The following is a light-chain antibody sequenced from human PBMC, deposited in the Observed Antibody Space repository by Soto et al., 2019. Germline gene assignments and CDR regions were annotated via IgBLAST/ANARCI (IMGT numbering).Light chain of an antibody. CDR1: QNINNY. CDR2: DAS. V-gene: IGKV1-33*01. CDR3: QQYENLPT. Sequence: DIQMTRSPSSLSASVGYMFTITCQASQNINNYLNWYQQKPGRARKLLIYDASNLEAGVPSRFRGSASGTDFTFTISRLQPEDIATYYCQQYENLPTFGQGTRLEIK. J-gene: IGKJ5*01.